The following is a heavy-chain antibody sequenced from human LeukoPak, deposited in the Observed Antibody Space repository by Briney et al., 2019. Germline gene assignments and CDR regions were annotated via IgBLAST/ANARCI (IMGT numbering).Heavy chain of an antibody. D-gene: IGHD2-21*02. V-gene: IGHV3-20*04. CDR2: INWNGDST. CDR3: ARDREVVVVTATDY. Sequence: GGSLRLSCAASGFTFDDYGMNSVRQAPGKGLEWVSGINWNGDSTGYADSVKGRFTISRDNAKNSLYLQMNSLRAEDTALYYCARDREVVVVTATDYWGQGTLVTVSS. J-gene: IGHJ4*02. CDR1: GFTFDDYG.